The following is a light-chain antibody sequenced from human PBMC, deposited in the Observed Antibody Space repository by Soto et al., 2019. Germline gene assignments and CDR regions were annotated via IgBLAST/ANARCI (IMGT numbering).Light chain of an antibody. CDR2: EDN. Sequence: QSALTQPASVSGSPGQSITISCTGTSSDVGSCHPVSWYQHHPGRAPELMIYEDNKRPSGVSIRFSGSKSGNTASLTISGLQAEDEADYYCCSYAGGSTPVIFGGGTKLTVL. CDR3: CSYAGGSTPVI. V-gene: IGLV2-23*01. CDR1: SSDVGSCHP. J-gene: IGLJ2*01.